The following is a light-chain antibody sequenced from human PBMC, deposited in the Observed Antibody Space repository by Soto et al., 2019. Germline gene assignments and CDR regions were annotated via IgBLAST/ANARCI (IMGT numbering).Light chain of an antibody. J-gene: IGKJ1*01. Sequence: EIVLTQSPGTLSLSPGERATLSCRARQSVSRSDLAWYQQKPGQAPRLLTYGASSRATGIPDRFSGSGSGTDFTLTISRMEPEDFAVYYCQQFSSTPSWTFGQGTKVDIK. V-gene: IGKV3-20*01. CDR3: QQFSSTPSWT. CDR2: GAS. CDR1: QSVSRSD.